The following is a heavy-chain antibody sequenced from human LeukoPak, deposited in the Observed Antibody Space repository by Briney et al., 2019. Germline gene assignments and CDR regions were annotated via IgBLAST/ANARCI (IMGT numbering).Heavy chain of an antibody. D-gene: IGHD6-13*01. J-gene: IGHJ4*02. V-gene: IGHV1-69*05. Sequence: GASVKVSCKASGGTFSSYAISWVRQAPGQGLEWMGGIIPIFGTANYAQKFQGRVTITTDESTSTAYMELSSLRSEDTAVYYCARAGVAATWEIDYWGQGTLVTVSS. CDR2: IIPIFGTA. CDR1: GGTFSSYA. CDR3: ARAGVAATWEIDY.